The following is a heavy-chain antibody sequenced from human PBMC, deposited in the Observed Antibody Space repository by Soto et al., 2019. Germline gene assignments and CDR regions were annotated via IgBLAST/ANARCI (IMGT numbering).Heavy chain of an antibody. CDR1: GASISGFY. CDR3: VRDGTKTLRDWFDP. J-gene: IGHJ5*02. D-gene: IGHD1-1*01. Sequence: SETLSLTCTVSGASISGFYWSWIRKSAGKGLEWIGRIYATGTTDYNPSLKSRVMMSVDTSKKQFSLKLRSVTAADTAVYYCVRDGTKTLRDWFDPWGQSISVTVSS. CDR2: IYATGTT. V-gene: IGHV4-4*07.